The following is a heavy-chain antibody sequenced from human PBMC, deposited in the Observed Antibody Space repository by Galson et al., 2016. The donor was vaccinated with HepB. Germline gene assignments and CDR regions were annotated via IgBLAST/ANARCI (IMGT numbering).Heavy chain of an antibody. D-gene: IGHD3-9*01. CDR1: GYTFPSHG. J-gene: IGHJ6*02. V-gene: IGHV1-18*01. CDR3: ARGSSQFDWVLGYHYSYGMDV. Sequence: SVKVSCKASGYTFPSHGISWVRQAPGQGLEWMALISAYNGDTKYAQKFQGRVPMTTDTSTTTAYMELRSLIPDDTAVYYCARGSSQFDWVLGYHYSYGMDVWGQGTMVTASS. CDR2: ISAYNGDT.